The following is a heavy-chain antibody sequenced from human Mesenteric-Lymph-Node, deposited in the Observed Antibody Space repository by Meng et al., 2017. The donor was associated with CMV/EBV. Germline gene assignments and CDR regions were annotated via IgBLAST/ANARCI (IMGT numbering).Heavy chain of an antibody. CDR1: GGSISSGDYY. Sequence: SETLSLTCTVSGGSISSGDYYWTWIRQPPGKGLEWIGYFSNSGSTYYNPSLKSRLTISVDTSKNQFSLRLSSVTAADTAVYYCARVRPPRDWTFDYWGQGTLVTVSS. V-gene: IGHV4-30-4*08. CDR3: ARVRPPRDWTFDY. J-gene: IGHJ4*02. D-gene: IGHD3/OR15-3a*01. CDR2: FSNSGST.